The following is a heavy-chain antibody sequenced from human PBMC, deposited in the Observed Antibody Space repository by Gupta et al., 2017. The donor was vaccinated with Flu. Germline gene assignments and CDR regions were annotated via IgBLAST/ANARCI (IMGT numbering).Heavy chain of an antibody. CDR2: IRSKTNSYAT. CDR1: GFTSSVSA. J-gene: IGHJ3*02. Sequence: VQLLESGGGLVQPGGSLTLTCVAFGFTSSVSAIHWVRQAPGKGLEWVGRIRSKTNSYATGYVASVKGRFTISRDDSKDTAYLQMNSLRTEDTAVYHCTLNSSSDAFDIWGQGTMVTVTS. V-gene: IGHV3-73*02. D-gene: IGHD6-6*01. CDR3: TLNSSSDAFDI.